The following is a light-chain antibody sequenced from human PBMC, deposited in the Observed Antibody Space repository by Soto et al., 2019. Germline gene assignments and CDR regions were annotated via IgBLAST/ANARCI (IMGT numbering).Light chain of an antibody. J-gene: IGKJ1*01. Sequence: EIVMTHSPATLSLSPWEIATLSCRASQSVSNYVAWYQQKPGQAPRLLIHGASSRATGIPDRFSGSGSGTDFTLTISRLEPEDFAVYYCQQYGSSPPWTFGQGTKVDIK. CDR1: QSVSNY. CDR2: GAS. V-gene: IGKV3-20*01. CDR3: QQYGSSPPWT.